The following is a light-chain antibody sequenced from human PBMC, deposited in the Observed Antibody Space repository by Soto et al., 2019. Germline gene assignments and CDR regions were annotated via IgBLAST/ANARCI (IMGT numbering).Light chain of an antibody. V-gene: IGKV3-11*01. CDR1: QSVSSY. CDR3: QQHSNWPLYT. J-gene: IGKJ2*01. CDR2: DAS. Sequence: EIVLTQSPATLSLSPGERATLSCRASQSVSSYLAWYQQKRGQAPRLLIYDASNRATGIPLRFSGSGSGTDFTLTISSLEPEDFAVYYCQQHSNWPLYTFGQGTKLEIK.